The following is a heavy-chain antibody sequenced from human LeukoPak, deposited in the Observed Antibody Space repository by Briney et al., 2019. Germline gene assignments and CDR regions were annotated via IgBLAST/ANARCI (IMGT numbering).Heavy chain of an antibody. Sequence: GRCLIGSWWTSGVTGRGDSMAGRRQATGKGLEWVSSISSSSDYIFHADSVKGRFTISRDNAKNSLYLQMNSLRAEDTAVYYCVRGTNGLWDYWGQGTLVTVSS. D-gene: IGHD2-8*01. CDR1: GVTGRGDS. J-gene: IGHJ4*02. V-gene: IGHV3-21*06. CDR2: ISSSSDYI. CDR3: VRGTNGLWDY.